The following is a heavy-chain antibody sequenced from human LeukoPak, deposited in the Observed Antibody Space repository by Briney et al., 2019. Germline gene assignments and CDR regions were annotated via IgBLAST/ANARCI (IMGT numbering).Heavy chain of an antibody. V-gene: IGHV3-21*01. Sequence: GGSLRLSCAASGFSFSIYSMNWVRQAPGKGLEWVSSISGSSSYTYYADSVKGRLTISRDNAKNSLYLQMNSLRAEDTAAYYCARGDRLGYCTNGVCYPTDYWGQGTLVTVSS. CDR2: ISGSSSYT. CDR3: ARGDRLGYCTNGVCYPTDY. J-gene: IGHJ4*02. D-gene: IGHD2-8*01. CDR1: GFSFSIYS.